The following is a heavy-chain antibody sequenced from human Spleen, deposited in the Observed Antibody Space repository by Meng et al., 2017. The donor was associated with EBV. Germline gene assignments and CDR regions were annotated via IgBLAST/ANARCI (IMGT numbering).Heavy chain of an antibody. J-gene: IGHJ4*02. CDR2: INPNSGGT. V-gene: IGHV1-2*06. Sequence: QVQLRQSGAEVKKHGASVKVSCKASGYTFTGYYMHWVRQAPGQGLEWMGRINPNSGGTNYAQKFQGRVTMTRDTSISTAYMELSRLRSDDTAVYYCARDCSSTSCSVDYWGQGTLVTVSS. D-gene: IGHD2-2*01. CDR3: ARDCSSTSCSVDY. CDR1: GYTFTGYY.